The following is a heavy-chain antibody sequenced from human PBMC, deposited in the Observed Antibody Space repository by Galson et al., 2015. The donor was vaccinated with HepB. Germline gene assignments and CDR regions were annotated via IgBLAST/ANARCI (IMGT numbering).Heavy chain of an antibody. J-gene: IGHJ3*02. Sequence: SLRLSCAASKFTFSSYTTHWVRQAPGKGLEWVAVISYDGNEKYYGDSVKGRFTISRDNSKNRLYLQMNSLRTEETAVYYCARGGFGGIRDAFDIWGQGTMVTVSS. D-gene: IGHD4-23*01. CDR3: ARGGFGGIRDAFDI. V-gene: IGHV3-30-3*01. CDR2: ISYDGNEK. CDR1: KFTFSSYT.